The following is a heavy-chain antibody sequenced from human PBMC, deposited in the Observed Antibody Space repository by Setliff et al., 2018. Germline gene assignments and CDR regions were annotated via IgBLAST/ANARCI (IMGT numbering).Heavy chain of an antibody. Sequence: PSETLSLTCTVSGGSVSNSGFFWGWLRQAPGKGLEWIGNIYDSGSGNYNASLKSRLIITRDTSKNQISLKLTSATAADTAVYYCGRGFSRIEGWGNWFDPWGQGILVTVSS. CDR3: GRGFSRIEGWGNWFDP. CDR2: IYDSGSG. J-gene: IGHJ5*02. D-gene: IGHD2-15*01. CDR1: GGSVSNSGFF. V-gene: IGHV4-39*01.